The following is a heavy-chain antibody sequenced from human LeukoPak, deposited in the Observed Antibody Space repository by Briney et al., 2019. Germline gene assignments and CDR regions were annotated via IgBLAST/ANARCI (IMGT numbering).Heavy chain of an antibody. Sequence: PSETLSLTCTVSGGSISSYYWSWIRQPAGKGLEWIGRIYTSGSTNYNPSLKSRVTMSVDTSKNQFSLKLSSVTAADTAVYYCARGPVPAANGWFDPWGQGTPVTVSS. CDR3: ARGPVPAANGWFDP. D-gene: IGHD2-2*01. J-gene: IGHJ5*02. CDR2: IYTSGST. V-gene: IGHV4-4*07. CDR1: GGSISSYY.